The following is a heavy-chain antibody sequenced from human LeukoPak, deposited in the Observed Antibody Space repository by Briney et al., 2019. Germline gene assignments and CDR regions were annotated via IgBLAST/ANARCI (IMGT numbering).Heavy chain of an antibody. D-gene: IGHD3-22*01. CDR2: IKSKTDGGTT. CDR1: GFTFSNAW. J-gene: IGHJ4*02. V-gene: IGHV3-15*01. CDR3: TTDWETTADSSGYYLLDY. Sequence: GGSLRLSCAASGFTFSNAWMSWFRQAPGKGLEWVGRIKSKTDGGTTDYAAPVKGRFTISRDDSKNTLYLQMNSLKTEDTAVYYCTTDWETTADSSGYYLLDYWGQGTLVTVSS.